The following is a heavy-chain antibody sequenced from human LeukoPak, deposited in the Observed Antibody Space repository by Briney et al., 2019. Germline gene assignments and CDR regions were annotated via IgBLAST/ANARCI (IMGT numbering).Heavy chain of an antibody. V-gene: IGHV4-59*08. D-gene: IGHD2-21*02. CDR3: ARLGSDDVVVTAIPGWYFDL. J-gene: IGHJ2*01. CDR1: GGSISSYY. Sequence: SSETLSLTCTVSGGSISSYYWSWIRQPPGKGLEWIGYIYYSGSTNYNPSLKSRVTISVDTSKNQFSLKLSSVTAADTAVYYCARLGSDDVVVTAIPGWYFDLWGRGTLVTVSS. CDR2: IYYSGST.